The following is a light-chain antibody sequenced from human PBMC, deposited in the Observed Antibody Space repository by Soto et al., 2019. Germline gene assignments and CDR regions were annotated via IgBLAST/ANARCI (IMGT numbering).Light chain of an antibody. CDR1: SSNIGAGYD. CDR2: GNS. V-gene: IGLV1-40*01. J-gene: IGLJ2*01. CDR3: QSYDSSLSGSAV. Sequence: LTQPPSVSGAPGQRVTISCTGSSSNIGAGYDVHWYQQLPGTAPKLLIYGNSNRPSGVPDRFSGSKSGTSASLAITGLQAEDEADYYCQSYDSSLSGSAVFGGGTKVTVL.